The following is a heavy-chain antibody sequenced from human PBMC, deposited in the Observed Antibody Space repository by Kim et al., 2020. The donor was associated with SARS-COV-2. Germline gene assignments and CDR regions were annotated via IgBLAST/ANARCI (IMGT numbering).Heavy chain of an antibody. CDR2: INPNSGGT. CDR1: GYTFTGYY. J-gene: IGHJ6*02. D-gene: IGHD2-2*01. V-gene: IGHV1-2*02. Sequence: ASVKVSCKASGYTFTGYYMHWVRQAPGQGLEWMGWINPNSGGTNYAQKFQGRVTMTRDTSISTAYMDLSRLRSDDTAVYYCARGPLAHIVVVPAAIFGMDVWGQGTTVTVSS. CDR3: ARGPLAHIVVVPAAIFGMDV.